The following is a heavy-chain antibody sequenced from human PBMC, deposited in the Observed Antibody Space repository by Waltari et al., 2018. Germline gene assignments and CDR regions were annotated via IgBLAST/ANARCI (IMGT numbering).Heavy chain of an antibody. D-gene: IGHD2-8*02. V-gene: IGHV4-59*08. CDR1: GGSISSYY. J-gene: IGHJ6*03. CDR3: ARTRSGDYYYYYMDV. CDR2: IYYSGST. Sequence: QVQLQESGPGLVKPSETLTLTCTVSGGSISSYYWSWIRQPPGKGLEWIGYIYYSGSTNYNPSLKSRVTISVDTSKNQFSLKLSSVTAADTAVYYCARTRSGDYYYYYMDVWGKGTTVTISS.